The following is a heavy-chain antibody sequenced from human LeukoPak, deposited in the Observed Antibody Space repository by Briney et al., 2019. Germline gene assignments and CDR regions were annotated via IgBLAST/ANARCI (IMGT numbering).Heavy chain of an antibody. Sequence: SVKVSCKASGGTFSSHAIARVRQAPGQGPEWMGGIIPISGTANYAQKFQGRVTITTDESTSTAYMELSSLTSDDTAVYYCARGLQYQLLKALGYYYMDVWGEGTTVAVSS. CDR1: GGTFSSHA. CDR3: ARGLQYQLLKALGYYYMDV. CDR2: IIPISGTA. J-gene: IGHJ6*03. V-gene: IGHV1-69*05. D-gene: IGHD2-2*01.